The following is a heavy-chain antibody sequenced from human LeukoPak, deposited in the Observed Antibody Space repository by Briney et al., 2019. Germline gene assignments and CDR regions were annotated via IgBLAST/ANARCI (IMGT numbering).Heavy chain of an antibody. CDR2: LRNDDGST. D-gene: IGHD6-13*01. J-gene: IGHJ3*01. Sequence: PGGSLRLSCAVTGFTFTSYWMHWVRQVPGKRLVWVARLRNDDGSTNYADSVKGRFTISRDSAKNTLYLQMIALRDEDTAMYYCARGRAGGTDVFALWGQGTMVTVSS. V-gene: IGHV3-74*01. CDR3: ARGRAGGTDVFAL. CDR1: GFTFTSYW.